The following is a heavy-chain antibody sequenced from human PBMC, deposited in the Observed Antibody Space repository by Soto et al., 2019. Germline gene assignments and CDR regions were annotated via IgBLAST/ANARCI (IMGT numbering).Heavy chain of an antibody. V-gene: IGHV1-24*01. CDR3: ATESVVVVINAHAFDI. CDR1: GYTLTELS. CDR2: FDPEDGET. Sequence: ASVKVSCKVSGYTLTELSMHWVRQAPGKGLEWMGGFDPEDGETIYAQKFQGRVTMTEDTSTDTAYMELSSLRSEDTAVYYCATESVVVVINAHAFDIWGQGTMVTVS. D-gene: IGHD3-22*01. J-gene: IGHJ3*02.